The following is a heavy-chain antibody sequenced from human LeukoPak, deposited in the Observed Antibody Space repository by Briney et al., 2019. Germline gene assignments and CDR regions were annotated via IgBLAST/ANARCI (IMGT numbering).Heavy chain of an antibody. CDR1: GGSISSYY. CDR3: AREASRAGTYYFDY. D-gene: IGHD3-10*01. CDR2: IYYSGST. V-gene: IGHV4-59*01. Sequence: SETLSLTCTVSGGSISSYYWSWIRQPPGKGLEWIGYIYYSGSTNYNPSLKSRVTISVDTSKNQFSLKLRSVTAADTAVYFCAREASRAGTYYFDYWGQGTVHTVSS. J-gene: IGHJ4*02.